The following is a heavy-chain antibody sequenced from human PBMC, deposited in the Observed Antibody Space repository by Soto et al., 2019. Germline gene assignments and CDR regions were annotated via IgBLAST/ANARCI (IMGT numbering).Heavy chain of an antibody. CDR2: FFYSGKS. V-gene: IGHV4-39*01. Sequence: SETLSLTCSVSGGSISTSSSTYYWGWMRQPPGKGLEWIASFFYSGKSFYNPSLKSRVTMSVDTSKNQFSLNLSSVTAADTAVYYCARHGYNYGGGYFDYWGQGTLVTVSS. CDR1: GGSISTSSSTYY. D-gene: IGHD5-18*01. J-gene: IGHJ4*02. CDR3: ARHGYNYGGGYFDY.